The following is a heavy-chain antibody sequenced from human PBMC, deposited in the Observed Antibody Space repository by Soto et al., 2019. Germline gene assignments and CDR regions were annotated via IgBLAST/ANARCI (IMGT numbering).Heavy chain of an antibody. Sequence: PGGSLRLSCAVSDFAFTSAWMHWVRQAPGKGLEWVANIKQDESEKYYVGSVKGRLTISRDNSKNSVYLRMNSLTAEDTAVYYCARVGIAVAFDYWGQGTLVTVSS. J-gene: IGHJ4*02. CDR2: IKQDESEK. V-gene: IGHV3-7*01. CDR3: ARVGIAVAFDY. CDR1: DFAFTSAW. D-gene: IGHD6-19*01.